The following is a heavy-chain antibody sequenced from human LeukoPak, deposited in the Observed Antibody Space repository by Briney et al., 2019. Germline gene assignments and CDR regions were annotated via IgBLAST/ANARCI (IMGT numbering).Heavy chain of an antibody. J-gene: IGHJ6*02. D-gene: IGHD6-13*01. CDR3: ARADSSSLRKVIYYYGMDV. V-gene: IGHV1-69*04. CDR1: GGTFSSYA. Sequence: ASVKVSRKASGGTFSSYAISWVRQAPGQGLEWMGRIIPIFGIANYAQKFQGRVTITADKSTSTAYVELSSLRSEDTAVYYCARADSSSLRKVIYYYGMDVWGQGTTVTVSS. CDR2: IIPIFGIA.